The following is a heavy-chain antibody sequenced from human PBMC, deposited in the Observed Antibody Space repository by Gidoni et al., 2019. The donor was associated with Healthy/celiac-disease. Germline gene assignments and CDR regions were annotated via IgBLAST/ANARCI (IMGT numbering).Heavy chain of an antibody. CDR3: AKDTAVAGDWYFDL. D-gene: IGHD6-19*01. CDR1: GFTFDDYA. CDR2: ISWNSGSI. V-gene: IGHV3-9*01. J-gene: IGHJ2*01. Sequence: EVQLVESGGGLVQPGRSLRLSCAAYGFTFDDYAMHWVRQAPGKGLEWVSGISWNSGSIGYADSVKGRFTISRDNAKNSLYLQMNSLRAEDTALYYCAKDTAVAGDWYFDLWGRGTLVTVSS.